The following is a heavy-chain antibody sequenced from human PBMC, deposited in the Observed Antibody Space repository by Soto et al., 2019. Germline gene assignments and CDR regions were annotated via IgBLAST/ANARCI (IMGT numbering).Heavy chain of an antibody. CDR2: IKQDESEK. J-gene: IGHJ4*02. Sequence: QPGGSLRLSCVTYGLTFTDYWMSWVRQAPGNGLEWVANIKQDESEKNYLDSVKGRFTISRDNAKNSLYLQMNSLRAEDTAVYYCASDRFRGTYYLRGVTYFFEEWGQGAPVTVSS. D-gene: IGHD1-26*01. CDR3: ASDRFRGTYYLRGVTYFFEE. CDR1: GLTFTDYW. V-gene: IGHV3-7*03.